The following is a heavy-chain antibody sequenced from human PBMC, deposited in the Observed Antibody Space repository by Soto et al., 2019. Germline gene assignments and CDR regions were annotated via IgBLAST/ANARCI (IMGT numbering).Heavy chain of an antibody. CDR3: ARVLQSPTPHESWYFDL. J-gene: IGHJ2*01. CDR1: GFTFSSYA. V-gene: IGHV3-23*01. CDR2: ISGSGGST. D-gene: IGHD4-4*01. Sequence: EVQLLESGGGLVQPGGSLRLSCAASGFTFSSYAMSWVRQAPGKGLEWVSAISGSGGSTYYADSVKGRFTISRDNSKNTLYLQMNSLRAEDTAVYYCARVLQSPTPHESWYFDLWGRGTLVTVSS.